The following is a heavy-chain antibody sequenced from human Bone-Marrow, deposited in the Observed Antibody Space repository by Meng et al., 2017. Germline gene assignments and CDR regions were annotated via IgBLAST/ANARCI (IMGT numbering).Heavy chain of an antibody. V-gene: IGHV2-5*02. Sequence: ITVKESGPTLVKPTPTLTLTCPFSGFSLSTSGVGVGWIRQPPGKALEWLALNYWDDDKRYSPSLKSRLTITKDTSKNQVVLTMTNMDPVDTATYYCAHSSWGVVAATWFDPWGQGTLVTVSS. J-gene: IGHJ5*02. D-gene: IGHD2-15*01. CDR3: AHSSWGVVAATWFDP. CDR2: NYWDDDK. CDR1: GFSLSTSGVG.